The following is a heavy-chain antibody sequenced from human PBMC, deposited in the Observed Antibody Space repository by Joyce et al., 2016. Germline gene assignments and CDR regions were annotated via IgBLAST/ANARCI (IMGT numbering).Heavy chain of an antibody. J-gene: IGHJ4*02. Sequence: QVQLVQSGAEVKKPGSSVRVSCKASGGSFNNYAVNWVRQAPGQGLEWMGGIIPMFGTPNYTLRFQGRVTINADGSTNTAYMELSSLRSEDTAVYYCAAPEQSCRGGSYPNFYWGQGTLVTVSS. V-gene: IGHV1-69*12. CDR2: IIPMFGTP. D-gene: IGHD2-15*01. CDR3: AAPEQSCRGGSYPNFY. CDR1: GGSFNNYA.